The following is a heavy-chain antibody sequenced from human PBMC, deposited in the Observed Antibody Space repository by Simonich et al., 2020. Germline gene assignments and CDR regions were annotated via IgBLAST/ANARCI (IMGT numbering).Heavy chain of an antibody. D-gene: IGHD6-6*01. CDR1: GGSFSGYY. CDR2: INHSGST. CDR3: ARAGQSQLEYFQH. Sequence: QVQLQQWGAGLLKPSETLSLTCAVYGGSFSGYYWSWIRQPPGKGLEWSGEINHSGSTNYNPSLKGRVTISVDTSKNQVSLKLSSVTAADTAVYYCARAGQSQLEYFQHWGQGTLVTVSS. J-gene: IGHJ1*01. V-gene: IGHV4-34*01.